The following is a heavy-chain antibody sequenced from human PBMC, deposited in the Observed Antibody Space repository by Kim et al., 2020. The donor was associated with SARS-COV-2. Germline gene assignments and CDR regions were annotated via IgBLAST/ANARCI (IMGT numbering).Heavy chain of an antibody. CDR2: VYSDASDT. J-gene: IGHJ4*02. Sequence: GGSLRLSCAASGFIFSGYAMSWVRQAPGKGLEWVSVVYSDASDTYYADSVKGRFTISRDNSKNTLYLQMDSLRVEDTAVYYCAKDTTATNHYFDYWGQGILVTVSS. CDR1: GFIFSGYA. D-gene: IGHD1-1*01. V-gene: IGHV3-23*03. CDR3: AKDTTATNHYFDY.